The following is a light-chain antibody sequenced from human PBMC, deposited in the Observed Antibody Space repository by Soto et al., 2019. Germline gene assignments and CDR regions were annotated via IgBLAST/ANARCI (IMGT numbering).Light chain of an antibody. CDR1: SSDVGGYNY. Sequence: QSALTQPASVSGSPGQSITISCTGTSSDVGGYNYVSWYQQHPGKAPKLMIYDVSNRPSGVSNRFSGSKSGNTASLTISGLQAEDEADYYCSSYTSSNRGFGGGTKLTVL. V-gene: IGLV2-14*01. J-gene: IGLJ2*01. CDR2: DVS. CDR3: SSYTSSNRG.